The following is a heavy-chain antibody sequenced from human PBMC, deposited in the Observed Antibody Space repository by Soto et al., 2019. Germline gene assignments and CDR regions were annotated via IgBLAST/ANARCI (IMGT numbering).Heavy chain of an antibody. V-gene: IGHV1-18*04. CDR2: ISAYNGNT. Sequence: ASVKVSCKASGYTFTSYHMHWVRQAPGQGLEWMGWISAYNGNTNYAQKLQGRVTMTTDTSTSTAYMELRSLRSDDTAVYYCARIAIFGVVILPSGSFDYWGQGTLV. D-gene: IGHD3-3*01. CDR1: GYTFTSYH. J-gene: IGHJ4*02. CDR3: ARIAIFGVVILPSGSFDY.